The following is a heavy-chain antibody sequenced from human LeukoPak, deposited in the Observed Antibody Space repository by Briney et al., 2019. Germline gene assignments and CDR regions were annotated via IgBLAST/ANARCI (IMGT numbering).Heavy chain of an antibody. J-gene: IGHJ4*02. CDR1: GFTFSSYA. CDR2: ISGSGGAT. D-gene: IGHD2-2*01. CDR3: AKDGYCSSTSCYPAPY. V-gene: IGHV3-23*01. Sequence: PGGSLRLSCAASGFTFSSYAMSWVRQALEKGLEWVSAISGSGGATYYADSVKGRFTISRDNSKNTLYLQMNSLRAEDTAVYYCAKDGYCSSTSCYPAPYWGQGTLVTVSS.